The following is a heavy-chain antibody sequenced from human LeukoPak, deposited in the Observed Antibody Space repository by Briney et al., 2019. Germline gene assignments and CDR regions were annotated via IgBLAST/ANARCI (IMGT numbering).Heavy chain of an antibody. Sequence: PGGSLRLSFAASGFTFSSYWMSWVRQAPGKGLEWVANIKQDGSEKYYVDSVKGRFSISRDNAKNSLYLQMNSLRAEDTAVYYCARDDNWNYEDYWGQGTLVTVSS. D-gene: IGHD1-7*01. CDR2: IKQDGSEK. V-gene: IGHV3-7*01. CDR3: ARDDNWNYEDY. J-gene: IGHJ4*02. CDR1: GFTFSSYW.